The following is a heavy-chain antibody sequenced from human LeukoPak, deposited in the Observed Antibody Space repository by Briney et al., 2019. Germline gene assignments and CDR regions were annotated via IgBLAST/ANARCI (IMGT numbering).Heavy chain of an antibody. Sequence: GGSLRLSCAASGFSLSAYWMTWVRQAPGKGLEWVANINRDGSQRNHVDSVKGRFTISRDNAENSLYLQMDSLTAEDTAVYYCARDSTYSSGSRFYDRFDYWGQGTLVTVSS. V-gene: IGHV3-7*03. CDR3: ARDSTYSSGSRFYDRFDY. J-gene: IGHJ4*02. D-gene: IGHD2-15*01. CDR2: INRDGSQR. CDR1: GFSLSAYW.